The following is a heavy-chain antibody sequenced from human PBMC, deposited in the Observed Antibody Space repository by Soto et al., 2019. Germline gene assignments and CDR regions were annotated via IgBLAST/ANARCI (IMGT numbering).Heavy chain of an antibody. V-gene: IGHV1-69*08. CDR1: GGTFSSYT. D-gene: IGHD1-1*01. CDR3: ARDPDRVGNGDYVDY. J-gene: IGHJ4*02. CDR2: IIPILGIA. Sequence: QVQLVQSGAEVKKPGSSVKVSCKASGGTFSSYTISWVRQAPGQGLEWMGRIIPILGIANYAQKFQGRVTITADKSTSTAYMELSRLRSEDTAVYYCARDPDRVGNGDYVDYWGQGTLVTVSS.